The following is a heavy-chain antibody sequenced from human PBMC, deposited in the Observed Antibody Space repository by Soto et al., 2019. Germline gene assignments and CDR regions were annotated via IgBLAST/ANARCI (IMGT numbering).Heavy chain of an antibody. D-gene: IGHD2-15*01. J-gene: IGHJ4*02. Sequence: ASVKVSCKASGYTFTSYGISWVRQAPGQGLEWMGWISAYNGNTNYAQKLQGRVAMTTDTSTSTAYMELRSLRSDDTAVYYCARDRHGGNDFDYWGQGTLVTVSS. V-gene: IGHV1-18*01. CDR1: GYTFTSYG. CDR3: ARDRHGGNDFDY. CDR2: ISAYNGNT.